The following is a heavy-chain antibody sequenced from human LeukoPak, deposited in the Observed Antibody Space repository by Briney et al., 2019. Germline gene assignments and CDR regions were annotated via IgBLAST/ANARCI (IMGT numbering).Heavy chain of an antibody. CDR1: GYTFTGYY. V-gene: IGHV1-2*02. CDR2: INPNSGGT. D-gene: IGHD6-13*01. CDR3: ARVGVSSSRRLGY. Sequence: ASVKVSCKASGYTFTGYYMHWVRQAPGQGLEWMGWINPNSGGTNYAQKFQGRVTMTRDTSISTAYMELSRLRSDDTAVYYCARVGVSSSRRLGYWGQGTLVTVSS. J-gene: IGHJ4*02.